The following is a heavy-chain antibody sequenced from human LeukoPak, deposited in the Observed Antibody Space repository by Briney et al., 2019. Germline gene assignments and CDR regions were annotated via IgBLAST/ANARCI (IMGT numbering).Heavy chain of an antibody. J-gene: IGHJ4*02. V-gene: IGHV4-30-2*01. CDR3: ARDDGSSGVDH. CDR1: GGSISSGDYY. D-gene: IGHD1-26*01. CDR2: IYRGGST. Sequence: SETLSLTCTVSGGSISSGDYYWSWIRQPPGKGLEWIGYIYRGGSTYYNPSLKSRVTISLDRSKNQFSLNLNSVTAADTAVYYCARDDGSSGVDHWGQGTLVTVSS.